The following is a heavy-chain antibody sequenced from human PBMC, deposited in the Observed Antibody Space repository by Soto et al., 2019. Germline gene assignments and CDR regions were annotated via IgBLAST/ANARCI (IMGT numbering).Heavy chain of an antibody. Sequence: GGSLRLSCAASGFTFDDFAMHWVRQAPGRGLEWVSGINWSGGSSGYSDSVKGRFTISRDNAKNSLYLEMNSLRVEDTALFYCVKANDQQLVEGGPFDMWGQGTMVTVSS. V-gene: IGHV3-9*01. D-gene: IGHD6-13*01. CDR1: GFTFDDFA. J-gene: IGHJ3*02. CDR3: VKANDQQLVEGGPFDM. CDR2: INWSGGSS.